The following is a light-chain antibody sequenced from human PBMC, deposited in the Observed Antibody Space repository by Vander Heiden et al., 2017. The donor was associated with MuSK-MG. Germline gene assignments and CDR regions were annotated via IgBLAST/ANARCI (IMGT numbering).Light chain of an antibody. CDR3: SSYTSSSTLV. CDR2: EVT. V-gene: IGLV2-14*01. Sequence: QSALTQPASVSGSPGQSITISCAGTSSDVGAYNYVSWYQQHPGKAPKLMIDEVTNRPSGVSNRFSGSKSGNTASRTISGLQAEDEADYYCSSYTSSSTLVFGGGTKLTVL. J-gene: IGLJ3*02. CDR1: SSDVGAYNY.